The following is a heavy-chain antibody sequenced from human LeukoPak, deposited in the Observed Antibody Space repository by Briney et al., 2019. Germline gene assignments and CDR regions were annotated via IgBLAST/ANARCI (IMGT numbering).Heavy chain of an antibody. Sequence: PSETLSLTCTVSGGSISSYYWSWIGQPPGKGLEWIGYIYYSGSTNYNPSLKSRVTISVDTSKNQFSLKLTSVTAADTAVYYCARDHLTYYDFWSGYQPYYYGMDVWGQGTTVTVSS. J-gene: IGHJ6*02. V-gene: IGHV4-59*01. CDR2: IYYSGST. CDR1: GGSISSYY. D-gene: IGHD3-3*01. CDR3: ARDHLTYYDFWSGYQPYYYGMDV.